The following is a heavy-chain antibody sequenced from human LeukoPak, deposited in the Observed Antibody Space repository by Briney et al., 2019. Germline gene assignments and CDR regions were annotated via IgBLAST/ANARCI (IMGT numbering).Heavy chain of an antibody. D-gene: IGHD3-22*01. V-gene: IGHV1-18*01. CDR1: GYTFTSYR. CDR3: ARDGAIGSGYYYSYYGMDV. CDR2: SSGFNGNT. J-gene: IGHJ6*02. Sequence: ASVKVSCKASGYTFTSYRISWVRQAPGQGLQWMGGSSGFNGNTNYAQKMQGRVTRTTDRSTSTAHMELRTLRSDDSAVYYCARDGAIGSGYYYSYYGMDVWGQGTTVTVSS.